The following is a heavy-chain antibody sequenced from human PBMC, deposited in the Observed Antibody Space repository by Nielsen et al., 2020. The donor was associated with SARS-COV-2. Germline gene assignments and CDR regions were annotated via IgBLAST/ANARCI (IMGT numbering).Heavy chain of an antibody. Sequence: GESLKISCAASGFPFSSYWMHWVRQAPGKGLVWVSRIDNDGSTTNYADSVKGRFTISRDNAKNSVYLQMNSLRAEDTGVYYCARGRRPDLPPSDAFDIWGQGTMVPVSS. J-gene: IGHJ3*02. CDR1: GFPFSSYW. CDR3: ARGRRPDLPPSDAFDI. V-gene: IGHV3-74*01. D-gene: IGHD6-6*01. CDR2: IDNDGSTT.